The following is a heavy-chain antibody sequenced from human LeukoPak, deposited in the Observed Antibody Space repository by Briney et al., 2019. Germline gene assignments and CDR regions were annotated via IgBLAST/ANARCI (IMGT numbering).Heavy chain of an antibody. CDR1: GGSISSSSYY. J-gene: IGHJ4*02. V-gene: IGHV4-39*07. Sequence: SETLSLTCTVSGGSISSSSYYWGWIRQPPGKGLEWIGSIYYSGSTYYNPSLKSRVTISVDTSKNQFSLKLSSVTAADTAVYYCARDNGGGDYERWGQGTLVTVSS. CDR3: ARDNGGGDYER. CDR2: IYYSGST. D-gene: IGHD4-17*01.